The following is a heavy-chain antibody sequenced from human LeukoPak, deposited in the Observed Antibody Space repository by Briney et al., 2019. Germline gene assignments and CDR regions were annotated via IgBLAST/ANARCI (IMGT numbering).Heavy chain of an antibody. CDR1: SGSIASGGYY. CDR2: IYYSGST. CDR3: ARAPKGMTTVRYYYYYYMDV. D-gene: IGHD4-11*01. J-gene: IGHJ6*03. V-gene: IGHV4-31*03. Sequence: SQTLSLTCTVSSGSIASGGYYWNWIRQHPGKGLEWIGYIYYSGSTFYNPSLKSRVTMSVDTSKNQFSLKLSSVTAADTAVYYCARAPKGMTTVRYYYYYYMDVWGKGTTVTVSS.